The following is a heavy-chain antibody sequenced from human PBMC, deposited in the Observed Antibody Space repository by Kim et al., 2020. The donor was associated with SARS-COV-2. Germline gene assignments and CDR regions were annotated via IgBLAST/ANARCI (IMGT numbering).Heavy chain of an antibody. CDR3: AKERVGSGWGSYHEY. CDR1: GFTFSNSG. J-gene: IGHJ4*02. Sequence: GGSLRLSCTASGFTFSNSGMAWVRQAPGKGKEWVSAIGVGGSTFYPDSVRGRFIISSDNSANTLYLQMNSLRAEDTAIYYCAKERVGSGWGSYHEYWGQGTLVTVSS. D-gene: IGHD6-25*01. CDR2: IGVGGST. V-gene: IGHV3-23*01.